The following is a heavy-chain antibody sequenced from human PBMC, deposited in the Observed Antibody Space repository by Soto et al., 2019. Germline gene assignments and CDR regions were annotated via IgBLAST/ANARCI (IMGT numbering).Heavy chain of an antibody. J-gene: IGHJ4*02. CDR2: ISAYNANA. CDR1: GYTFRNFG. V-gene: IGHV1-18*01. Sequence: QIQLLQSGAEVKKPGASVKVTCNASGYTFRNFGISWVRQAPGQGLEWMGWISAYNANANYAQKFQGRLTMTADTSTSTAYMELRSLRSDDTAVYYCARENSYFDYWGQGTLVTASS. CDR3: ARENSYFDY.